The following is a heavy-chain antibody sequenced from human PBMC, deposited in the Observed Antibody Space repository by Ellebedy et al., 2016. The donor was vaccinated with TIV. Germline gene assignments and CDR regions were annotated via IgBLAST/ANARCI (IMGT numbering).Heavy chain of an antibody. Sequence: GGSLRLXXAASGFTFSSYGMHWVRQAPGKGLERVAVIWSDGTTKYYSDSVKGRFTIYRDNSKNTLYLQMNSLRAEDTAVYYCAREIIYGGYYFDYWGQGTLVTVSS. D-gene: IGHD4-23*01. J-gene: IGHJ4*02. CDR2: IWSDGTTK. V-gene: IGHV3-33*01. CDR3: AREIIYGGYYFDY. CDR1: GFTFSSYG.